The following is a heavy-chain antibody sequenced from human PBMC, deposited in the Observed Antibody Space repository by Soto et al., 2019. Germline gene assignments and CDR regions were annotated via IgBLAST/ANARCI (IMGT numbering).Heavy chain of an antibody. Sequence: GGSLRLSCAASGFTFSSFVMNWVRQAPGKGLEWVSAISATGGSTYYADSVKGRFTISRDNSKNTLFLQMNSLRAEDTAVYFCAIAPNYWGQGTLVTVSS. J-gene: IGHJ4*02. CDR1: GFTFSSFV. CDR3: AIAPNY. V-gene: IGHV3-23*01. CDR2: ISATGGST.